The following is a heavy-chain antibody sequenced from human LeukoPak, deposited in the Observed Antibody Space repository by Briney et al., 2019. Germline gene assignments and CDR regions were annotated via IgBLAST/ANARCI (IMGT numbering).Heavy chain of an antibody. Sequence: GASVKVSCKASGYTFTGYYLHWVRQAPGQGLEWMGRINPNNGGTNYAQMFHGRVTITRDTSINTAYMEMSRLKSDDTAVYYCARVAGRSDDFDIWGQGTMVTVSS. D-gene: IGHD1-26*01. J-gene: IGHJ3*02. V-gene: IGHV1-2*06. CDR2: INPNNGGT. CDR1: GYTFTGYY. CDR3: ARVAGRSDDFDI.